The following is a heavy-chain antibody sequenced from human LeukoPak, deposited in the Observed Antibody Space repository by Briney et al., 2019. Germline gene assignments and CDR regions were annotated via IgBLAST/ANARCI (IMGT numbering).Heavy chain of an antibody. J-gene: IGHJ5*02. CDR2: IYHSGST. CDR3: ARDPYSSGLGGNWFDP. CDR1: GYSINSGYY. Sequence: PSETLSLTCTVSGYSINSGYYWGWIRQPPGKGLEWIGSIYHSGSTYYNPSLKSRVTISVDTSKNQFSLKLSSVTAPDTAVYYCARDPYSSGLGGNWFDPWGQGTLVTVSS. D-gene: IGHD6-19*01. V-gene: IGHV4-38-2*02.